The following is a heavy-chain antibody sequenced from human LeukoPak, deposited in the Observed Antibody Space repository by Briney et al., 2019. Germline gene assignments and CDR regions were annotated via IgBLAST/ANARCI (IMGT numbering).Heavy chain of an antibody. CDR1: GFTVSSNY. Sequence: GGSLRLSCAAFGFTVSSNYMSWVRQAPGKGLEWVSVIYSGGSTYYADSVKGRFTISRDNSKNTLYLQMNSLRAEDTAVYYCARDGLQDDYDAFDIWGQGTMVTVSS. J-gene: IGHJ3*02. CDR3: ARDGLQDDYDAFDI. CDR2: IYSGGST. D-gene: IGHD5-24*01. V-gene: IGHV3-66*02.